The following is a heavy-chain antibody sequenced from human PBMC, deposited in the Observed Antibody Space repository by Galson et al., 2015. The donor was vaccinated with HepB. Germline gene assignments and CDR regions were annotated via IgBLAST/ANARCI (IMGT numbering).Heavy chain of an antibody. D-gene: IGHD2-15*01. CDR3: AAYCSGGSCYGAFDI. J-gene: IGHJ3*02. Sequence: SVKVSCKASGFTFTSSAVQWVRQARGQRLEWIGWIVVGSGNTNYAQKFQERVTITRDMSTSTAYMELSSLRSEDTAVYYCAAYCSGGSCYGAFDIWGQGTMVTVSS. CDR1: GFTFTSSA. V-gene: IGHV1-58*01. CDR2: IVVGSGNT.